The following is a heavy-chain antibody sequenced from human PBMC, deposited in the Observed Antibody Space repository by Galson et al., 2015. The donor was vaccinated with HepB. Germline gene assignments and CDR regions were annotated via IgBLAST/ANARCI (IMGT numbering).Heavy chain of an antibody. D-gene: IGHD2-2*02. CDR1: GFTFSSYS. Sequence: SLRLSCAASGFTFSSYSMNWVRQAPGKGLEWVSSISSSSSYIYYADSVKGRFTISRDNAKNSLYLQMNSLRAEDTAVYYCARDLAYCSSTSCYTGYYYGMDVWGQGTTVTVSS. J-gene: IGHJ6*02. CDR2: ISSSSSYI. V-gene: IGHV3-21*01. CDR3: ARDLAYCSSTSCYTGYYYGMDV.